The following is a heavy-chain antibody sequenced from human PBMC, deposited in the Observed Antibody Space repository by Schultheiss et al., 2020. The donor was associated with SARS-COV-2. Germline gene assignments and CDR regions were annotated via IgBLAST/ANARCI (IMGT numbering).Heavy chain of an antibody. CDR3: ATDWNWGAREY. V-gene: IGHV3-21*04. Sequence: GGSLRLSCAASGFTFSSYSMNWVRQAPGKGLEWVSSISSSSSYIYYADSVKGRFTISRDNAKNSLNLQMNSLRAEDTAVYYCATDWNWGAREYWGQGTLVTVSS. J-gene: IGHJ4*02. D-gene: IGHD7-27*01. CDR2: ISSSSSYI. CDR1: GFTFSSYS.